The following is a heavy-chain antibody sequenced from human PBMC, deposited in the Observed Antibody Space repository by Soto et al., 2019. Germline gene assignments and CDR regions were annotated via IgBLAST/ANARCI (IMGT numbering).Heavy chain of an antibody. CDR2: ISAYNGNT. V-gene: IGHV1-18*01. D-gene: IGHD4-17*01. CDR1: GYTFTSYG. J-gene: IGHJ5*02. CDR3: ARDIITTVVGGWFDP. Sequence: QVQLVQSGAEVEKPGASVKVSCKASGYTFTSYGISWVRQAPGQGLEWMGWISAYNGNTNYAQKLQGRVTMTTDTSTSTAYMELRSLRSDDTAVYYCARDIITTVVGGWFDPWGQGTLVTVSS.